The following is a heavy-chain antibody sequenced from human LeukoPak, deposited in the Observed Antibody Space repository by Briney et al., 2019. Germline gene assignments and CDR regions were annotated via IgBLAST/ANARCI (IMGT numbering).Heavy chain of an antibody. J-gene: IGHJ4*02. CDR1: GGSFSGYY. V-gene: IGHV4-34*01. Sequence: ASETLSLTCAVYGGSFSGYYWSWIRQPPGKGLEWIGEINHSGSTNYNPSLKSRVTISVDTSKNQFSLKLNSVTAADTAVYFCARRAYSAAYWKHFDYWGQGTLVTVSS. CDR2: INHSGST. CDR3: ARRAYSAAYWKHFDY. D-gene: IGHD1-1*01.